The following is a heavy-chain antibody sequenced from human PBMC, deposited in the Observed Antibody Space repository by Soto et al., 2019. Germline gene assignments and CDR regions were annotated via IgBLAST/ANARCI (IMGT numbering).Heavy chain of an antibody. Sequence: QVQLVQSGAEVKKPGASVKVSCKASGYIFTDYHMHWVRQAPGQGLEWMGWINPNSGGTNYAQKFQGWVTMTRDLSISPGYMEVSRLRSIDTAVYFCARYEGGRYHGVDVWGQGTTVTVFS. CDR1: GYIFTDYH. CDR2: INPNSGGT. D-gene: IGHD3-3*01. CDR3: ARYEGGRYHGVDV. J-gene: IGHJ6*02. V-gene: IGHV1-2*04.